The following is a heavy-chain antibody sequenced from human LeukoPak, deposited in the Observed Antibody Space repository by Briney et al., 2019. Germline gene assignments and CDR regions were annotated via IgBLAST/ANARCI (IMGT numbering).Heavy chain of an antibody. Sequence: PGGSLRLSCAASGFTFSSYAMSWVRQAPGKGLEWVSAISGSGDNAYYADSVKGRFTISRDNSKNTLYLQMNSLRAEDTAVYYCVKGLLFTIIVVVNADAFDIWGQGTMVTVSS. CDR2: ISGSGDNA. CDR1: GFTFSSYA. CDR3: VKGLLFTIIVVVNADAFDI. V-gene: IGHV3-23*01. D-gene: IGHD3-22*01. J-gene: IGHJ3*02.